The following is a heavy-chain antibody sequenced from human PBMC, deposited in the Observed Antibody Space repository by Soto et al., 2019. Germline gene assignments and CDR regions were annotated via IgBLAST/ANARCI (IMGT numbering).Heavy chain of an antibody. CDR1: GFPFSSYW. J-gene: IGHJ4*02. CDR3: AKSLVEAVPGTYPD. D-gene: IGHD6-13*01. V-gene: IGHV3-74*01. Sequence: GGSLRLSCTASGFPFSSYWMHWVRQAPGKGLVWVSRINGDGSSVHYAGSVKGRFTMSRDNAKNTLYLQMNSLRAEDTAVYFCAKSLVEAVPGTYPDWGQGTAVTVSS. CDR2: INGDGSSV.